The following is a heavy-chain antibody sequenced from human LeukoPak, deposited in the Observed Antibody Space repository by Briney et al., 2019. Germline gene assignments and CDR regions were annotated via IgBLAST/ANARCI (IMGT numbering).Heavy chain of an antibody. CDR3: ARQMNRWYTIFDY. J-gene: IGHJ4*02. Sequence: GGSLRLSCAASGFTFSSYSMNWVRQAPGKGLEWVSSISSSSSYIYYADSVKGRFTISRDNAKNSLYLQMNSLRAEDTAVYYCARQMNRWYTIFDYWGQGTLVTVS. V-gene: IGHV3-21*01. CDR1: GFTFSSYS. CDR2: ISSSSSYI. D-gene: IGHD6-13*01.